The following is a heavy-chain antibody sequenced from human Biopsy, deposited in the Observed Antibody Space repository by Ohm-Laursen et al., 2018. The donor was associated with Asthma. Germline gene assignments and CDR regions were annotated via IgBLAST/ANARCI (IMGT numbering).Heavy chain of an antibody. Sequence: GSLRLSCAASGFTFSDSYMSWIRQAPGKGLEWISYIGSTRLYTNSADSVKGRFSISRDNAKNSLYLHMNSLRVGDTAVYYCARHLSPGYHHYAMDVWGQGTTVTVSS. D-gene: IGHD3-16*02. CDR3: ARHLSPGYHHYAMDV. V-gene: IGHV3-11*06. CDR2: IGSTRLYT. J-gene: IGHJ6*02. CDR1: GFTFSDSY.